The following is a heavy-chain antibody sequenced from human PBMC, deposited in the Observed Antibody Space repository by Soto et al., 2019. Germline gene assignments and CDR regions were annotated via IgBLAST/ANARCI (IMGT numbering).Heavy chain of an antibody. Sequence: SGPTLVKPTQTLTLTCTFSGFSLSTSGVGVGWIRQPPGKALEWLALIYWDDDKRYSPSLKSRLTITKDTSKNQVVLTMTNMDPVDTATYYCAHRRRSGWDRIGALFDYWGQGTLVTVSS. D-gene: IGHD6-19*01. V-gene: IGHV2-5*02. CDR3: AHRRRSGWDRIGALFDY. J-gene: IGHJ4*02. CDR2: IYWDDDK. CDR1: GFSLSTSGVG.